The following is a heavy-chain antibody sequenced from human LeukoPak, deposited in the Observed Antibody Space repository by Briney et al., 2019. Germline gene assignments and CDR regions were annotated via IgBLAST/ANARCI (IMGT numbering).Heavy chain of an antibody. CDR2: IYHSGST. V-gene: IGHV4-30-2*01. CDR3: ARVRQQLVLYYYYYYMDV. CDR1: GGSISSGGYY. Sequence: SQTLCLTCTVSGGSISSGGYYWSWIRQPPGKGLEWIAYIYHSGSTYYNPSLKSRVTISVDRSKNQFSLKLSSVTAADTAVYYCARVRQQLVLYYYYYYMDVWGKGTTVTVSS. D-gene: IGHD6-13*01. J-gene: IGHJ6*03.